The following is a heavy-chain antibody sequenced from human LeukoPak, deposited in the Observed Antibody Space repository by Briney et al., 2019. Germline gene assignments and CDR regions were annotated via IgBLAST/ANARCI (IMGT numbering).Heavy chain of an antibody. Sequence: RLGGPLRLSCVASVSSGLTRWMNWVRQAPGKGLEWVAIIKEDGSDKYYVDSVKGRFTISRDNAKNSVYLQMNSLRVEDTAVYYCASAAGWEFGYWGQGTLVTVSS. CDR2: IKEDGSDK. CDR1: VSSGLTRW. CDR3: ASAAGWEFGY. V-gene: IGHV3-7*01. D-gene: IGHD1-26*01. J-gene: IGHJ4*02.